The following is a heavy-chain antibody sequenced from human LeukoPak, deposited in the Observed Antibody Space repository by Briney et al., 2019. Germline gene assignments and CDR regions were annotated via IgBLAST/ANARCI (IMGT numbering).Heavy chain of an antibody. CDR2: INPNSGGT. J-gene: IGHJ4*02. CDR3: ARDIGPEYYFDY. CDR1: GYTFTGYC. V-gene: IGHV1-2*02. Sequence: ASVKVSCKASGYTFTGYCMHWVRQAPGQGLEWMGWINPNSGGTNYAQKFQGRVTMTRDTSISTAYMELSRLRSDDTAVYYCARDIGPEYYFDYWGQGTLVTVSS.